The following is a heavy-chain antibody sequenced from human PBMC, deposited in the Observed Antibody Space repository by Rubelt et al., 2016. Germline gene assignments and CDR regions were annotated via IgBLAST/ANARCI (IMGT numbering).Heavy chain of an antibody. V-gene: IGHV3-7*05. J-gene: IGHJ4*02. D-gene: IGHD6-25*01. CDR1: GFTFSSYW. CDR3: ARDAASAPDY. CDR2: INHDGSEK. Sequence: EVHLVESGGGLVKPGGSLRLSCAASGFTFSSYWMSWVRQAPGKGLEWVANINHDGSEKYYVDSVKGRLTISRDNAKNSLHLQMNSQGAEETAVYYCARDAASAPDYWGQGTLVTVSS.